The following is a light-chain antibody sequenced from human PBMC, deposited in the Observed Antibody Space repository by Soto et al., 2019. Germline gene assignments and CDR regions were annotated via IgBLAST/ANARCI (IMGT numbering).Light chain of an antibody. V-gene: IGLV2-8*01. CDR2: GNS. CDR3: QSYDSSLSGYV. Sequence: QSALTQPPSASGSPGQSVTISCTGTKSDIGVYDFVSWYQHHPGKAPRLIIYGNSNRPSGVPDRFSGSKSGTSASLAITGLQAEDEADYYCQSYDSSLSGYVFGTGTKVTVL. J-gene: IGLJ1*01. CDR1: KSDIGVYDF.